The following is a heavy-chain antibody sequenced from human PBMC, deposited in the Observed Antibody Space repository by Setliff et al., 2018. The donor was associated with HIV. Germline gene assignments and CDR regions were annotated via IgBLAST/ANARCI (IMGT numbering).Heavy chain of an antibody. J-gene: IGHJ6*02. Sequence: PSETLSLTCDVSGFSISSRYYWGWIRQSPGKGLEWIGNIYHTGSSYYNPSLNDRATISLDTSKNQFSLKLNSVTAADTAVYYCARVNSSWEFYYYYYYGMDVWGQGTTVTVSS. CDR1: GFSISSRYY. CDR2: IYHTGSS. D-gene: IGHD1-26*01. CDR3: ARVNSSWEFYYYYYYGMDV. V-gene: IGHV4-38-2*01.